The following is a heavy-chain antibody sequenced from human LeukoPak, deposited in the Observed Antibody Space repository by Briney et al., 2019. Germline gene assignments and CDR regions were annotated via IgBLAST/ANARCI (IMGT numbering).Heavy chain of an antibody. V-gene: IGHV4-39*01. CDR3: ARYSSSQGWFDP. CDR2: IYYSGSS. CDR1: GDSISGSSYY. D-gene: IGHD2-2*01. Sequence: SETLSLTCTVSGDSISGSSYYWGWIRQPPGKGLEWIGNIYYSGSSSYNPSLKSRVTISVDTSKNQFSLRLTSVTAADTAVFYCARYSSSQGWFDPWGQGTLVTVSS. J-gene: IGHJ5*02.